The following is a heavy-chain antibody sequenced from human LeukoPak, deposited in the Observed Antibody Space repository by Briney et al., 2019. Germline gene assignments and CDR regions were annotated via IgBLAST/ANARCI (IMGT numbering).Heavy chain of an antibody. CDR2: ISSSGSTI. V-gene: IGHV3-48*03. J-gene: IGHJ3*02. D-gene: IGHD6-13*01. Sequence: GGSLRLSCAASGFTFSSYEMNWVRQAPGKGLEWVSYISSSGSTIYYADSVKGRFTISRDSAQNSLYLQIDSLRAEDTAIYYCARVGYSSSWHSGSAFDIWGQGTMVTVSS. CDR3: ARVGYSSSWHSGSAFDI. CDR1: GFTFSSYE.